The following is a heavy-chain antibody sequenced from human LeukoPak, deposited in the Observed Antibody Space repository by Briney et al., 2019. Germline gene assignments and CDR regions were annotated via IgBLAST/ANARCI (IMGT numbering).Heavy chain of an antibody. J-gene: IGHJ6*03. CDR3: AGYGGSYPYYMDV. V-gene: IGHV4-59*12. CDR2: IYYSGST. CDR1: GGSISSYY. D-gene: IGHD1-26*01. Sequence: PSETLSLTCTVSGGSISSYYWSWIRQPPGKGLEWIGYIYYSGSTNYNPSLKSRVTISVDTSKNQFSLKLSSVTAADTAVYYCAGYGGSYPYYMDVWGKGTTVTISS.